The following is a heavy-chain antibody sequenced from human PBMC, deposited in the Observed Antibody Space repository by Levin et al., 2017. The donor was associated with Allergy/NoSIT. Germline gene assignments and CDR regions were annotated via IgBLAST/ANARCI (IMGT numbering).Heavy chain of an antibody. Sequence: KLGESLKISCAASGFTFSNAWMSWVRQAPGKGLEWVGRIKSKTDGGTTDYAAPVKGRFTISRDDSKNTLYLQMNSLKTEDTAVYYCTNWNSDYWGQGTLVTVSS. D-gene: IGHD1-7*01. CDR1: GFTFSNAW. CDR3: TNWNSDY. CDR2: IKSKTDGGTT. V-gene: IGHV3-15*05. J-gene: IGHJ4*02.